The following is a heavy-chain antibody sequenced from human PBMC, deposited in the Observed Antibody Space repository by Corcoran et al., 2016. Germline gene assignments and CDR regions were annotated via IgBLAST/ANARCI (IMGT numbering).Heavy chain of an antibody. CDR3: ARNNWNDAAFLDV. D-gene: IGHD1-20*01. CDR1: VFNFGYYL. Sequence: EVQLVESGGGLVRPGGSLRLSCAASVFNFGYYLMAWVRQAPGKGLEWVANIKEDGSEINYVDSVRGRFTVSRDNAKNSLYLQMNSLRVEDTAVYYCARNNWNDAAFLDVWGQGTTVTVSS. J-gene: IGHJ6*02. V-gene: IGHV3-7*01. CDR2: IKEDGSEI.